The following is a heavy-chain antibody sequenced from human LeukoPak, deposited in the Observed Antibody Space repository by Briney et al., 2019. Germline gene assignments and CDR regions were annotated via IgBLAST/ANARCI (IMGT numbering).Heavy chain of an antibody. CDR2: INPNSDGT. D-gene: IGHD5-24*01. CDR1: GYTFNRHG. Sequence: ASVKVSCKASGYTFNRHGISWARQAPGQGLEWMGWINPNSDGTGSAQKFQGRVTMTRDTSICTVYMELSSLRSDDTAVYYCARDRNGDGFAYFDYWGQGTLVTVSS. CDR3: ARDRNGDGFAYFDY. V-gene: IGHV1-2*02. J-gene: IGHJ4*02.